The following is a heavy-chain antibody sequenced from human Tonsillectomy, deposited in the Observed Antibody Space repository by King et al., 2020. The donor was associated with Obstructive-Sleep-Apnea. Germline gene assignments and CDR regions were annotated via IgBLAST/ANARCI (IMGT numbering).Heavy chain of an antibody. CDR3: AKNSGRGDWAPFDY. D-gene: IGHD2-21*02. J-gene: IGHJ4*02. CDR1: GFTFSSHG. CDR2: IRYDGSNK. Sequence: VQLVESGGGVVQPGRSLRLSCAASGFTFSSHGMDWVRQAPGKGLEWVAFIRYDGSNKYYADSVKGRFTITRDNSNNTLYLQMNSLRAGDTAVFYCAKNSGRGDWAPFDYWGQRTLVTVSS. V-gene: IGHV3-30*02.